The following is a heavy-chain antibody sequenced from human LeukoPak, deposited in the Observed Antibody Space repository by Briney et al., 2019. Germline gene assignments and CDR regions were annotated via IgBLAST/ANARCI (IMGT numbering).Heavy chain of an antibody. J-gene: IGHJ4*02. D-gene: IGHD3-10*01. CDR3: ARVVGYYGSGNYYFDA. V-gene: IGHV3-48*03. Sequence: GGSLRLSCTASGFTFSTYEMNWVRQAPGKGLEWVSYISSGGSIIYYADSVKGRFTISRDNAKNSLYLQMSSLRAEDTAVYYCARVVGYYGSGNYYFDAWGQGTLVTVSS. CDR1: GFTFSTYE. CDR2: ISSGGSII.